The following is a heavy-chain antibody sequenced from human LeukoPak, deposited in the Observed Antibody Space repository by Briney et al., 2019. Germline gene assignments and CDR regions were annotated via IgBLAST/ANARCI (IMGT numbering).Heavy chain of an antibody. J-gene: IGHJ4*02. CDR2: ISASGGST. V-gene: IGHV3-23*01. Sequence: GGSLRLSCAASGFTFSSYAMSWVRPAPGKGLEWVSAISASGGSTYYADSVKGRFTISRDNSKNTLYLQMSSLRVEDTAVYYCAGYRRSGAFDYWGQRTLVTVSS. CDR3: AGYRRSGAFDY. D-gene: IGHD3-10*01. CDR1: GFTFSSYA.